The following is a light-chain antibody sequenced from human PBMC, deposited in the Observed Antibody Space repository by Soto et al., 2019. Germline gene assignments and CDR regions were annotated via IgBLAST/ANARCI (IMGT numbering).Light chain of an antibody. CDR1: QDIAIY. CDR2: AAS. J-gene: IGKJ1*01. CDR3: QQYHTDWT. Sequence: IQLTQSPSSLSASVGDRVTITCRASQDIAIYLAWYQQKPGEAPKLLIYAASTLYGGVPSRFSGSGSGTDFALTITSLQAEDFATYYCQQYHTDWTFGQGTKVDIK. V-gene: IGKV1-9*01.